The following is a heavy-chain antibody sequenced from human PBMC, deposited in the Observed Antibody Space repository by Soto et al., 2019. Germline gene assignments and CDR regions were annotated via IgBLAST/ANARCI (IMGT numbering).Heavy chain of an antibody. CDR1: GFTFSDYY. D-gene: IGHD6-13*01. CDR2: ISSSGSTI. Sequence: GGSLRLSCAASGFTFSDYYMSWIRQAPGKGLEWVSYISSSGSTIYYADSVKGRFTISRDNAKNSLYLQMNSLRAEDTAVYYCARSSSSWDNWFDPWGQGTLVTVSP. J-gene: IGHJ5*02. V-gene: IGHV3-11*01. CDR3: ARSSSSWDNWFDP.